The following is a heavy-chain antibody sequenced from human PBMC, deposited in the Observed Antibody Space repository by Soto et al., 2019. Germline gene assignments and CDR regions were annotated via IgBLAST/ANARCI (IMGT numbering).Heavy chain of an antibody. J-gene: IGHJ5*02. CDR3: AKGDGYHENWFDP. CDR1: GYSISSGYY. V-gene: IGHV4-38-2*01. D-gene: IGHD5-12*01. Sequence: SETLSLTCAVSGYSISSGYYWGWIRQPPGKGLEWIGSIYHSGSTYFNPSLKSRVTISVDTSKNQFSLKLSSVTAADTAVYYFAKGDGYHENWFDPWGQGPLVTVSS. CDR2: IYHSGST.